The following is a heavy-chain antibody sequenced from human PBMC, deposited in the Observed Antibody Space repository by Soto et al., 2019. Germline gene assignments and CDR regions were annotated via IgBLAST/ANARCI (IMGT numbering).Heavy chain of an antibody. J-gene: IGHJ3*02. CDR3: ARIYSYGIKDAFDI. CDR2: IYYSGST. D-gene: IGHD5-18*01. V-gene: IGHV4-59*01. CDR1: GGSISSYY. Sequence: SETLSLTCTVSGGSISSYYWSWIRQPPGKGLEWIGYIYYSGSTNYNPSLKSRVTISVDTSKNQFSLKLSSVTAADTAVYYCARIYSYGIKDAFDIWGQGTMVTVS.